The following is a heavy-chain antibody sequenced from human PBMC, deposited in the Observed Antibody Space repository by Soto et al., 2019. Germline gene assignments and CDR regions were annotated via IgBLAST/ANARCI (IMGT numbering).Heavy chain of an antibody. CDR2: ISGSGGST. Sequence: GVFLRRCCAASGFTFISYAMSWVRQALGKGLEWVSAISGSGGSTYYADSVKGRFTISRYNSKNTLYLQMNSLRAEDTAVYYCAKIASYSGYDIYFDYCGQGTLVPVSS. CDR1: GFTFISYA. J-gene: IGHJ4*02. CDR3: AKIASYSGYDIYFDY. D-gene: IGHD5-12*01. V-gene: IGHV3-23*01.